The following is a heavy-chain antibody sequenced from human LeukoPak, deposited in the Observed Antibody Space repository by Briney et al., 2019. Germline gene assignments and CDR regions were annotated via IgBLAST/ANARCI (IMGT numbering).Heavy chain of an antibody. CDR2: INPNSGGT. D-gene: IGHD3-3*01. J-gene: IGHJ5*02. CDR1: GYTFTGYY. Sequence: ASVKVSCKASGYTFTGYYMHWVRQAPGQGLEWMGWINPNSGGTNYAQKFQGRVTMTRGTSISTAYMELSRLRSDDTAVYYCARDAPTHDFWSGLNWFDPWGQGTLVTVSS. V-gene: IGHV1-2*02. CDR3: ARDAPTHDFWSGLNWFDP.